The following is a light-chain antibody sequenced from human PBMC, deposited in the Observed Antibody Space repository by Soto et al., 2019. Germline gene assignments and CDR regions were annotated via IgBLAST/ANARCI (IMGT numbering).Light chain of an antibody. Sequence: AIQMTQSPSSLSASVGDRVTITCRASQGIRNELGWYQQKTGKAPKLLIYAASTLQSGVPSRFSGSGSGTDFTLTISSLQTEDFETYYCLQDYNYPWTFGQGTKVEIK. CDR2: AAS. J-gene: IGKJ1*01. CDR1: QGIRNE. V-gene: IGKV1-6*01. CDR3: LQDYNYPWT.